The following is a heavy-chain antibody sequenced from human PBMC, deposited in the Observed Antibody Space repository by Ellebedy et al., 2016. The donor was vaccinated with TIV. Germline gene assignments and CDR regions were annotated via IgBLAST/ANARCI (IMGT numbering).Heavy chain of an antibody. D-gene: IGHD3-9*01. CDR3: GRAREPGYFAYYYYGMDV. CDR2: ITESGGNT. Sequence: GESLKISCAASGLTFSSHAMSWVRQAPGKGLEWVSSITESGGNTYYADSVKGRFTISRDNSKDTLYLQMNNLRGEDAAVYYCGRAREPGYFAYYYYGMDVWGQGTTVTVSS. J-gene: IGHJ6*02. V-gene: IGHV3-23*01. CDR1: GLTFSSHA.